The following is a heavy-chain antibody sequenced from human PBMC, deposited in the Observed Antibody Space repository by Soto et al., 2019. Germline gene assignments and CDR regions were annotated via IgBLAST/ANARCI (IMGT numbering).Heavy chain of an antibody. D-gene: IGHD2-2*01. CDR1: GGSFSGYY. CDR2: INHSGST. CDR3: ARGRIVVLPAARHNWFDP. V-gene: IGHV4-34*01. Sequence: QVQLQQWGAGLLKPSETLSLTCAVYGGSFSGYYWSWIRQPPGKGLEWIGEINHSGSTNYNPSLTGRVTISVDTSKNQFALKLSSVTAADTAVYYCARGRIVVLPAARHNWFDPWGQGTLVTVSS. J-gene: IGHJ5*02.